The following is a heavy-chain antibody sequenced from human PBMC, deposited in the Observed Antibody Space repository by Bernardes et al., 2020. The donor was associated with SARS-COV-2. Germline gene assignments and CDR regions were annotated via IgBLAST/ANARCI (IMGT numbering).Heavy chain of an antibody. J-gene: IGHJ6*02. CDR3: ATGGDGKTAPGMDV. CDR2: LNPNSGNT. CDR1: GYSFTAYY. Sequence: ASVKVSCKASGYSFTAYYLHWVRQAPGQGLEWLGWLNPNSGNTNSAQKFQGRVTMTRDTSISTAYIELTGLTPDDTGVFYCATGGDGKTAPGMDVWGQGTTVTVSS. V-gene: IGHV1-2*02. D-gene: IGHD7-27*01.